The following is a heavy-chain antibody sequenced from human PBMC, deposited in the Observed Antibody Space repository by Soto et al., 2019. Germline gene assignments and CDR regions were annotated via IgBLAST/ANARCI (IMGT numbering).Heavy chain of an antibody. CDR2: IIPIFGTA. CDR1: GGTFSSYA. J-gene: IGHJ4*02. V-gene: IGHV1-69*13. D-gene: IGHD5-12*01. Sequence: SVKVSCKASGGTFSSYAISWVRQAPGQGLEWMGGIIPIFGTANYAQKFQGRVTITADESTSTAYMELSSLRSEDTAVYYCARDSRRDGYNRAFDSWGQGTLVTVSS. CDR3: ARDSRRDGYNRAFDS.